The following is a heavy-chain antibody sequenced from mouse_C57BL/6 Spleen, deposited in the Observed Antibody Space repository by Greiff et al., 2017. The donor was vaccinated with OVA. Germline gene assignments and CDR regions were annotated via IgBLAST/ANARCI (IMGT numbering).Heavy chain of an antibody. D-gene: IGHD2-4*01. CDR2: IDPSDSYT. V-gene: IGHV1-59*01. J-gene: IGHJ1*03. CDR3: ARRGLRRNWYFDV. CDR1: GYTFTSYW. Sequence: VQLQPPGAELVRPGTSVKLSCKASGYTFTSYWMHWVKQRPGQGLEWIGVIDPSDSYTNYNQKFKGKATLTVDTSSSTAYMQLSSLTSEDSAVYYCARRGLRRNWYFDVWGTGTTVTVSS.